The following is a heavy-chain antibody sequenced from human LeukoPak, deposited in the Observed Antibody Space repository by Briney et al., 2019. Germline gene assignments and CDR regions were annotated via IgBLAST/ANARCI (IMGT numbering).Heavy chain of an antibody. Sequence: SETLSLTCAVSGYSISSGYYWGWIRQPPGKGLEWIGSFYHSGSTYYNPSLKSRVTISVDTSKNQFSLKLSSVTAADTAVYYCARVFGSSHIDYWGQGTLVTVSS. CDR1: GYSISSGYY. J-gene: IGHJ4*02. CDR2: FYHSGST. V-gene: IGHV4-38-2*01. CDR3: ARVFGSSHIDY. D-gene: IGHD6-6*01.